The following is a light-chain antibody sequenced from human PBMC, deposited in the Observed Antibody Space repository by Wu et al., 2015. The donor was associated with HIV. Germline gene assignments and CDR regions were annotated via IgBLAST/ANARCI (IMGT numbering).Light chain of an antibody. V-gene: IGKV3-15*01. CDR1: QSVRTN. CDR3: LQYNVWPRT. J-gene: IGKJ1*01. CDR2: GAS. Sequence: EIVMTQSPAFLSVSPGERATLSCRASQSVRTNLAWYQQKPGQAPRLLIYGASTRATGIPARFSGSGSGTEFTLTISSLQSEDFAVYYCLQYNVWPRTFGQGTKVEIK.